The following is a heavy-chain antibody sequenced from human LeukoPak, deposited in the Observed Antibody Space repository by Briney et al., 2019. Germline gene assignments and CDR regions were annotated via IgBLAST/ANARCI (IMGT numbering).Heavy chain of an antibody. CDR3: ARDSLLWFGELFR. CDR2: ISYDGSNK. Sequence: GGSLRLSCAASGFTFSSYAMHWVRQAPGKGLEWVAVISYDGSNKYYADSVKGRFTISRDNSKNTLYLQMNSLRAEDTAVYYCARDSLLWFGELFRWGQGTLVTVSS. J-gene: IGHJ4*02. CDR1: GFTFSSYA. V-gene: IGHV3-30-3*01. D-gene: IGHD3-10*01.